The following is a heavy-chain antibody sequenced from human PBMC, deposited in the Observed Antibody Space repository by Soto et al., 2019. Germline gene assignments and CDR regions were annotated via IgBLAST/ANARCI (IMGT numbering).Heavy chain of an antibody. J-gene: IGHJ4*02. V-gene: IGHV4-59*08. Sequence: ASGTPSLTCTVSGGSIRSYYWSWIRQPPGKGLEWIGYIYYSGSTNYNPSLKSRVTISVDTSKNQFSLKLKLGSVTAADTAVYYCARRYGSCFDYWGQGTLVTVSS. CDR2: IYYSGST. D-gene: IGHD5-18*01. CDR1: GGSIRSYY. CDR3: ARRYGSCFDY.